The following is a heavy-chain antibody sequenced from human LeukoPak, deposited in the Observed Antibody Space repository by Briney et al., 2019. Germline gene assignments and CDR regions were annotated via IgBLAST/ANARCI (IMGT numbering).Heavy chain of an antibody. Sequence: GGSLRLSCAASGFTFSDHALTWVRQAPGKGLEWVSSISSTSSYIYYGDSVRGRFTISRDNAKNSLYLQMNSLRVEDTAVYYCTSIRGFSAYNPGYWGQGTLVTVSS. CDR2: ISSTSSYI. D-gene: IGHD5-12*01. J-gene: IGHJ4*02. V-gene: IGHV3-21*01. CDR3: TSIRGFSAYNPGY. CDR1: GFTFSDHA.